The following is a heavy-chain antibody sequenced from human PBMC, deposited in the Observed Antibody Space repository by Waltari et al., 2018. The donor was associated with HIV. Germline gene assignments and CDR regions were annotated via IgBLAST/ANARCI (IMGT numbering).Heavy chain of an antibody. J-gene: IGHJ4*02. V-gene: IGHV3-48*01. Sequence: EVQLVESGGGLVQPGGSLRLSCAASGFTFSSYSMNWVRQAAGKGLGWVSYISSSSSTIDYAASVKGRFTIARDNAKNSLYLQMNSLRAEDTAVYYCARARGSGWDAIDYWGQGTLVTVSS. CDR2: ISSSSSTI. D-gene: IGHD6-19*01. CDR3: ARARGSGWDAIDY. CDR1: GFTFSSYS.